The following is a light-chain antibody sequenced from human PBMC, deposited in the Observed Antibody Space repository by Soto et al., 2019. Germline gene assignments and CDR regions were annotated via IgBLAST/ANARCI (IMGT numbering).Light chain of an antibody. Sequence: EIALTQSPGTLYLSPGERATLSCRASQSVSSKFLAWYQQNPGQAPRLLIYGASNRATGVPDRFSGGESGTEGTLTISRLEKEDAAVYYGQQYDDSTRTFCQGTKVDIK. V-gene: IGKV3-20*01. CDR2: GAS. J-gene: IGKJ1*01. CDR1: QSVSSKF. CDR3: QQYDDSTRT.